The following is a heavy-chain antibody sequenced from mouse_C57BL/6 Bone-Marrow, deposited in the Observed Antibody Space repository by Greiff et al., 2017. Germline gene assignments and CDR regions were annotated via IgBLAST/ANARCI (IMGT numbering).Heavy chain of an antibody. CDR1: GYAFSSYW. CDR3: ARSPHGSSYWYCDV. J-gene: IGHJ1*03. CDR2: IYPGDGDT. V-gene: IGHV1-80*01. D-gene: IGHD1-1*01. Sequence: QVQLQQSGAELVKPVASVKISCKASGYAFSSYWLNWVKQRPGKGLEWIGQIYPGDGDTNYNGKFKGKATLTADKSSSTAYMQLSSLTSEDSAVYFCARSPHGSSYWYCDVWGTGTTVTVSS.